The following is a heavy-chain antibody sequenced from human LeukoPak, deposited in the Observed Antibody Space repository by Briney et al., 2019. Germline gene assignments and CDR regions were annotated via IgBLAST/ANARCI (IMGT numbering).Heavy chain of an antibody. V-gene: IGHV4-4*02. CDR2: VSLSGLT. CDR3: SRENGAFSPFGY. Sequence: PSETLSLTCGVSGGSITSTNWWSCVRQPPGQGLEWLGEVSLSGLTNYNPSLSSRVIMALDTSKNHLSLNLTSVTAADTAVYYCSRENGAFSPFGYWGQGTLVTVPS. J-gene: IGHJ4*02. CDR1: GGSITSTNW. D-gene: IGHD2-8*01.